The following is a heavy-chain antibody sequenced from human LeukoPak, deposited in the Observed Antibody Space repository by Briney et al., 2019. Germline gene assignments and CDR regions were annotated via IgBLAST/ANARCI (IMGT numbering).Heavy chain of an antibody. CDR3: ARMPYDRRLWAFDI. J-gene: IGHJ3*02. Sequence: ASVKVSCKASGYTFTGYYIHWVRQAPGQGLEWMGWINPDSGDTNYAQKFQGRVTMTRDTSISSAYMELSRLRSDDTAVYYCARMPYDRRLWAFDIWGQGTMVTVSS. D-gene: IGHD3-22*01. CDR2: INPDSGDT. CDR1: GYTFTGYY. V-gene: IGHV1-2*02.